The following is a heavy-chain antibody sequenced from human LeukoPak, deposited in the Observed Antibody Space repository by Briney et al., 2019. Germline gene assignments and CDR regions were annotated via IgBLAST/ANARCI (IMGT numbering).Heavy chain of an antibody. V-gene: IGHV1-46*01. CDR1: GYTFTSYY. D-gene: IGHD6-13*01. CDR2: INPSGGST. Sequence: ASVKASCKASGYTFTSYYMHWVRQAPGQGLEWMGIINPSGGSTSYAQKFQGRVTMTRDTSTSTVYMELSSLRSEDTAVYYCARDQGSSSWYYYYGMDVWGQGTTVTVSS. CDR3: ARDQGSSSWYYYYGMDV. J-gene: IGHJ6*02.